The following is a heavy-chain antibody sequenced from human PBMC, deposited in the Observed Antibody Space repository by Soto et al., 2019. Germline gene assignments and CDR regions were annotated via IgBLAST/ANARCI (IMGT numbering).Heavy chain of an antibody. CDR1: GGSISNYY. D-gene: IGHD3-10*01. Sequence: PXATLAIPCTFSGGSISNYYWSWIRQPPGKGLEWIGYIYYSGSTNYNPSLKSRVTISVDTSKNQFSLKLSSLTAADTAVYFCARVGRLGEIFYGPYNWFDTWGQGTLVTV. J-gene: IGHJ5*02. CDR2: IYYSGST. V-gene: IGHV4-59*01. CDR3: ARVGRLGEIFYGPYNWFDT.